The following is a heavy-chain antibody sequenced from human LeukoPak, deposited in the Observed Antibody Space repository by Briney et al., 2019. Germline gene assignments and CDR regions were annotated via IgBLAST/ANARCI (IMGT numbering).Heavy chain of an antibody. D-gene: IGHD6-13*01. Sequence: SETLSLTCDVSGYSINTDYYWGWIRLPPGKGLEWVGSINHSGSTYYNLSLKSRVTISVDTSKNQFSLSVSSVTAADTAVYYCARNLGYSTLDYWGQGLLVTVSS. V-gene: IGHV4-38-2*01. CDR1: GYSINTDYY. CDR3: ARNLGYSTLDY. CDR2: INHSGST. J-gene: IGHJ4*02.